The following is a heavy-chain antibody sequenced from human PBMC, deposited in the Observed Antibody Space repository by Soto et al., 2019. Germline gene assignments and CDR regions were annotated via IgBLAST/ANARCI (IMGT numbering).Heavy chain of an antibody. CDR3: ARTTPYDYVWGSYRYPNWFDP. CDR2: IYPGDSDT. CDR1: GYSFTSYW. D-gene: IGHD3-16*02. J-gene: IGHJ5*02. V-gene: IGHV5-51*01. Sequence: PGESLKISCKGSGYSFTSYWIGWVRQMPGKGLEWMGIIYPGDSDTRYSPSFQGQVTISADKSISTAYLQWSSLKASDTAMYYCARTTPYDYVWGSYRYPNWFDPWGQGTLVTVSS.